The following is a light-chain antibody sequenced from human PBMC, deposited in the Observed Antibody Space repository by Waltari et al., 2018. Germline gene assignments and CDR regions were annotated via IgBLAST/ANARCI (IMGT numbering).Light chain of an antibody. CDR2: GVS. J-gene: IGLJ1*01. CDR1: SSDVGAYNF. V-gene: IGLV2-14*03. CDR3: KSYTNSNTYV. Sequence: QSALTQPASVSGSPGQSITISCAGTSSDVGAYNFVSWYQQHAGKAPKVMFYGVSNRPSGVSNRFSGSKSGNTASLTISGLQAEDEADYYCKSYTNSNTYVFGTGTKVTVL.